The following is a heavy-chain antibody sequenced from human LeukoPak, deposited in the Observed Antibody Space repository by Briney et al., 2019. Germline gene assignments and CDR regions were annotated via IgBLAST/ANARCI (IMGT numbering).Heavy chain of an antibody. CDR1: GFTFSSYV. J-gene: IGHJ4*02. CDR2: ISHDGII. V-gene: IGHV3-74*01. D-gene: IGHD5-24*01. Sequence: AGGSLRLSCETAGFTFSSYVMHWVRRTPVKGLVWVSRISHDGIISYADSVKGRFTISRDNAKNTLILQMNSLRVEDTAVYYCARDWVYKIDYWGRGTLVTVSS. CDR3: ARDWVYKIDY.